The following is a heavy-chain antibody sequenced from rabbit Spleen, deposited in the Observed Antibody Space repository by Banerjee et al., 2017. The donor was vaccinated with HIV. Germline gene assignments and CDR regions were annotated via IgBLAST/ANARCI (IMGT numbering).Heavy chain of an antibody. CDR1: GFSFSMYG. CDR3: VREVAAKFNL. D-gene: IGHD4-1*01. J-gene: IGHJ4*01. CDR2: IDPVFGIT. V-gene: IGHV1S7*01. Sequence: QLKESGGGLVQPGGSLKLSCKASGFSFSMYGVSWVRQVPGKGLEWIGYIDPVFGITYYANWVNGRLTISRDNAQNTLFLRLNSLTAADTATYFCVREVAAKFNLWGPGTLVTVS.